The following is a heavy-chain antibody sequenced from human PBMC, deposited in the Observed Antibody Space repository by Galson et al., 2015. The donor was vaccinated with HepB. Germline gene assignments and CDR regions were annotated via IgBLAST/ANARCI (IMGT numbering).Heavy chain of an antibody. Sequence: LRLSCAASGFTFSSYSMNWVRQAPGKGLEWVSSISSSSSYIYYADSVKGRFTISRDNAKNSLYLQMNSLRAEDTAVYYCARVVVVPTKKNAFDIWGQGTLVTVSS. D-gene: IGHD2-2*01. CDR2: ISSSSSYI. CDR3: ARVVVVPTKKNAFDI. J-gene: IGHJ3*02. CDR1: GFTFSSYS. V-gene: IGHV3-21*01.